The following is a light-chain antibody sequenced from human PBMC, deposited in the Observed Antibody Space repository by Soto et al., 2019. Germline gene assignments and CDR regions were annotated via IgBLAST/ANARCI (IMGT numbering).Light chain of an antibody. CDR3: QQINSYPTT. CDR1: QGINSY. Sequence: DIQLTQSPSFLSASVGDRVTITCRAGQGINSYLAWYQQKPGKVPKLLIYAASTLQSGVPSRFSGSGSGTEFTLTISSLQPEDFATYYCQQINSYPTTFGQGTRLEIK. V-gene: IGKV1-9*01. J-gene: IGKJ5*01. CDR2: AAS.